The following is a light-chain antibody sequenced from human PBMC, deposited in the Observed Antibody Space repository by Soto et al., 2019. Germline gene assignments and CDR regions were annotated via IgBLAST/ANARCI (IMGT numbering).Light chain of an antibody. CDR2: ATS. V-gene: IGKV1-39*01. J-gene: IGKJ4*01. Sequence: DIQMTQSPSSLSASVGDRVTITCRASQSIASSLNWLQLKPGKAPKLLLYATSTLQSGVPSRFSGSGSGSHFTLTISSLQPEDSAVYFCQQGYSPLLTFGGGTRVESK. CDR1: QSIASS. CDR3: QQGYSPLLT.